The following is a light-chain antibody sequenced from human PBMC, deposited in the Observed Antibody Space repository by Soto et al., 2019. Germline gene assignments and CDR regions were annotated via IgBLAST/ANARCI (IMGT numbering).Light chain of an antibody. V-gene: IGKV3-15*01. Sequence: EIVMTQSPATLSVSPGERATLSCRASQSVSSNLAWYQQKPGQAPRLLIYGASTRATGIPARFSGSGSGTEFTLTISSLQSEDFAVYYCQQYNNLSTFGQETKMDIK. J-gene: IGKJ1*01. CDR3: QQYNNLST. CDR1: QSVSSN. CDR2: GAS.